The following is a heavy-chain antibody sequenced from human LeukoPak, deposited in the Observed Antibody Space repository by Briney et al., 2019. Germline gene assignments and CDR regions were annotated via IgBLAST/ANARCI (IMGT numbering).Heavy chain of an antibody. J-gene: IGHJ4*02. V-gene: IGHV3-11*06. D-gene: IGHD1-26*01. CDR3: ARDRADGSGSYSDY. CDR1: GLTFSDYY. Sequence: GGSLRLSCAASGLTFSDYYMIWIRQAPGKGLEWVSYISSSGSYTNYADSVKGRVTISRDNAKNSLYLQMNSLRAEDTAVYYCARDRADGSGSYSDYWGQGTLVTVSS. CDR2: ISSSGSYT.